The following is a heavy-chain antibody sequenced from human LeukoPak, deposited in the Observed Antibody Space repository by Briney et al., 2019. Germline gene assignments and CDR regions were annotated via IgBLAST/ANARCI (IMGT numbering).Heavy chain of an antibody. J-gene: IGHJ4*02. V-gene: IGHV1-46*01. CDR3: ARTLSGSLLDY. CDR1: GYIFTSYY. CDR2: INPSGGST. Sequence: ASVKVSCKGCGYIFTSYYMHWVRHAPGPGLESMGIINPSGGSTSYAQKFQGRVTMTRDTSTSTVYMELSSLRSEDTAVYYCARTLSGSLLDYWGQGTLVTVSS. D-gene: IGHD6-19*01.